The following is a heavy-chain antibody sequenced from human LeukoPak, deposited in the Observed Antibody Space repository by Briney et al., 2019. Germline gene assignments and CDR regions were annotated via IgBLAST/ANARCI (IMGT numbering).Heavy chain of an antibody. V-gene: IGHV3-11*05. D-gene: IGHD2-2*01. CDR3: ARADRTSWFDY. Sequence: GGSLRLSCAASQFTFSDYYMVWIRQAPGKGLECVSYISNSGSSTKYADSVRGRFTISRDNAKNSLSLQMNSVRPEDTAVYYCARADRTSWFDYWGQGTLVTVSS. CDR2: ISNSGSST. J-gene: IGHJ4*02. CDR1: QFTFSDYY.